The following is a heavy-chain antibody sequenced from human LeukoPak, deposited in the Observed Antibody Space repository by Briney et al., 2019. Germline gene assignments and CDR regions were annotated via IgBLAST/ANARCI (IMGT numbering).Heavy chain of an antibody. CDR1: GFTFSSYA. Sequence: GGSLRLSCAASGFTFSSYAMSWVRQAPGKGLEWVSAISGSGGSTYYADSVEGRFTISRDNSKNTLYLQMNSLRLEDTAIYYCAREGEGGDFDYWGQGTLVTVSS. CDR3: AREGEGGDFDY. V-gene: IGHV3-23*01. J-gene: IGHJ4*02. D-gene: IGHD3-16*01. CDR2: ISGSGGST.